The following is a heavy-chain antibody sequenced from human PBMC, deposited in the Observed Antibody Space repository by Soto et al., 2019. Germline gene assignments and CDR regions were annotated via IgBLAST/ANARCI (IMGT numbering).Heavy chain of an antibody. V-gene: IGHV1-46*01. CDR3: ARGSSPALEY. CDR2: INPSGGST. J-gene: IGHJ4*02. CDR1: GYTFTDYY. Sequence: VASVKVSCKASGYTFTDYYMHWVRQAPGQGLEWMGLINPSGGSTTYVQKFQDRVTMTSDTSTSTVYMDLSSLRSEDTAVYYCARGSSPALEYWGQGTPVTVSS. D-gene: IGHD3-3*01.